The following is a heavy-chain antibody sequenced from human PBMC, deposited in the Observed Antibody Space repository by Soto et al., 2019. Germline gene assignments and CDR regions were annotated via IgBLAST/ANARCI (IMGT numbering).Heavy chain of an antibody. Sequence: SGPTLVNPTQTLTLTRTFSGFSLSSSAVGVGVGWIRQPPGKTLEWLALIYWDDDKRYSPSLKSRLTITKDTSKNQVVPTMTNMDAVDTATYYCVHWSTATCGKIFFDCWRRGTLVTVSS. CDR2: IYWDDDK. D-gene: IGHD3-9*01. V-gene: IGHV2-5*02. J-gene: IGHJ4*02. CDR1: GFSLSSSAVGVG. CDR3: VHWSTATCGKIFFDC.